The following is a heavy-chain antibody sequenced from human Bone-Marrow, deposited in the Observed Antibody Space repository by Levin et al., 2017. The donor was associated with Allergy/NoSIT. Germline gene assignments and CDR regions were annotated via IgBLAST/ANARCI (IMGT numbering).Heavy chain of an antibody. J-gene: IGHJ4*02. CDR2: INPKSGST. CDR3: AKVDGGSTIVPFDF. Sequence: ASVKVSCKVFGYTFTDSYIHWVRQAPGQGLEWMGWINPKSGSTSYAESFQGRVTLTKDTSLGTAYMDLRRLKSDDTAVYFCAKVDGGSTIVPFDFWGQGTLFTVSS. CDR1: GYTFTDSY. V-gene: IGHV1-2*02. D-gene: IGHD1-26*01.